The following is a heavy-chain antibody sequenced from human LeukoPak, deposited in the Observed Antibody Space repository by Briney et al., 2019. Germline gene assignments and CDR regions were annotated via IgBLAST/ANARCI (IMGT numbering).Heavy chain of an antibody. Sequence: GGSLRLSCAASGFTVSSNYMSWVRQAPGKGLEWVGRIKSKTDGGTTDYAAPVKGRFTISRDDSKNTLYLQMNSLKTEDTAVYYCTTAYSSSWYDYYYYGMDVWGQGTTVTVSS. V-gene: IGHV3-15*01. CDR2: IKSKTDGGTT. CDR1: GFTVSSNY. J-gene: IGHJ6*02. D-gene: IGHD6-13*01. CDR3: TTAYSSSWYDYYYYGMDV.